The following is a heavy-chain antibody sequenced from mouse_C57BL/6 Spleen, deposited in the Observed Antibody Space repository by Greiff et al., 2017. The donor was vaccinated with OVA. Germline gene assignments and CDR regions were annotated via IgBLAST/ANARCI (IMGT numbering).Heavy chain of an antibody. CDR2: IWGVGST. D-gene: IGHD1-1*02. V-gene: IGHV2-6*01. J-gene: IGHJ3*01. Sequence: VMLVESGPGLVAPSQSLSITCTVSGFSFTSYGVDWVRQSPGKGLEWLGVIWGVGSTNYNSALKSRLSSSNDTSKIQLFLKMNSLQADDTAVYYCASDLVGRPYWGQGTLVTVSA. CDR1: GFSFTSYG. CDR3: ASDLVGRPY.